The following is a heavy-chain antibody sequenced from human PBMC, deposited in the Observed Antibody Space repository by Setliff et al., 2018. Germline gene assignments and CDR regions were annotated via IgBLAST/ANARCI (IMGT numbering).Heavy chain of an antibody. V-gene: IGHV3-23*01. D-gene: IGHD1-7*01. J-gene: IGHJ4*02. CDR2: SSGSGGST. Sequence: PGGSLRLSCAASGFTFTSYAMNWVRQAPGKGLEWVSASSGSGGSTDYADSVKGRFTISRDNSKKTLYLQMNGLRAEDTAIYYCARLVMRGTIDVFDYWGQGTLVTVSS. CDR3: ARLVMRGTIDVFDY. CDR1: GFTFTSYA.